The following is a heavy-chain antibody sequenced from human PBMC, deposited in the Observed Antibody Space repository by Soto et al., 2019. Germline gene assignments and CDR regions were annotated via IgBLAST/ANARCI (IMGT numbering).Heavy chain of an antibody. J-gene: IGHJ6*02. CDR1: GFIFSTYD. Sequence: PGGSLRLSCAASGFIFSTYDMHWVRQATGKGLEWVSTIGTAGDSYYPGSVKGRFTISRENAKNSLYLQMNSLRAGDTAVYYCARGYKVAAPGKYYYYGMDVRGQGTTVTVSS. V-gene: IGHV3-13*01. CDR2: IGTAGDS. D-gene: IGHD6-13*01. CDR3: ARGYKVAAPGKYYYYGMDV.